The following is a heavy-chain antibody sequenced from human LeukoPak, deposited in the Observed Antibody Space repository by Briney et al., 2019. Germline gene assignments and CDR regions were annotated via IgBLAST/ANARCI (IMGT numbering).Heavy chain of an antibody. V-gene: IGHV4-61*05. CDR2: IYYSGST. CDR1: GGSISSSSYY. J-gene: IGHJ4*02. D-gene: IGHD2-8*01. CDR3: ARSLGYCTNGVCSSSYYFDY. Sequence: PSETLSLTCTVSGGSISSSSYYWSWIRQPPGKGLEWIGYIYYSGSTNYNPSLKSRVTISVDTSKNQFSLKLSSVTAADTAVYYCARSLGYCTNGVCSSSYYFDYWGQGTLVTVSS.